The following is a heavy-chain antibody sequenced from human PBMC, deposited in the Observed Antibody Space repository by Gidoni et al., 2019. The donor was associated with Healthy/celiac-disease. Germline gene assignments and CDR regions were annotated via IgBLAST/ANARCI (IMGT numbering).Heavy chain of an antibody. CDR2: IYYSGST. J-gene: IGHJ4*02. CDR3: ARLGQWLVPTFYYFDY. D-gene: IGHD6-19*01. V-gene: IGHV4-39*01. CDR1: GGSISSTSYY. Sequence: QLQLQESGPGLVKPSETLSLTCTVSGGSISSTSYYWGWIRQPPGKGLEWIGSIYYSGSTYYNPSLRSRVTISVDTSKNQFSLKLSSVTAADTAVYYCARLGQWLVPTFYYFDYWGQGTLVTVSS.